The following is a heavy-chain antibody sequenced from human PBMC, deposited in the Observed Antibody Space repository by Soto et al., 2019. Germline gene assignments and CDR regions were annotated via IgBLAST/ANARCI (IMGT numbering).Heavy chain of an antibody. D-gene: IGHD4-4*01. CDR2: ISSAGSYR. CDR3: VSLGHYSEFDY. CDR1: GFTFSSYE. Sequence: SGGSLRLSCAASGFTFSSYEMSWVRQAPGKGLEWVSYISSAGSYRYYADSVKGRFTISRDSAKNTLSLELNSLRVEDTGVYYCVSLGHYSEFDYWGRGTLATVSS. V-gene: IGHV3-48*03. J-gene: IGHJ4*02.